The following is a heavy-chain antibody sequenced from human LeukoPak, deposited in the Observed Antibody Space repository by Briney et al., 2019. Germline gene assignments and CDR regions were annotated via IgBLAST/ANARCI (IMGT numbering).Heavy chain of an antibody. CDR3: ANTDSSSWYRPFDY. CDR1: GFPFSSYA. V-gene: IGHV3-23*01. Sequence: GGSLRLSCAASGFPFSSYAMSWVRQAPGKGLEWVSAISGSGGSTYYADSVKGRFTISRDNSKNTLYLQMNSLRAEDTAVYYCANTDSSSWYRPFDYWGQGTLVTVSS. J-gene: IGHJ4*02. CDR2: ISGSGGST. D-gene: IGHD6-13*01.